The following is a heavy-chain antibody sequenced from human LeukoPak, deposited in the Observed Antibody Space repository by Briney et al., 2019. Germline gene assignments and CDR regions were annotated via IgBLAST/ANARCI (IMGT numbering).Heavy chain of an antibody. CDR1: GYTFTGYY. Sequence: ASVKVSCKASGYTFTGYYMHWVRQAPGQGLEWMGWINPNSGGTNYAQKFQGRVTMTRDTSISTAYMELSRLRSDDTAVYYCARKPVDEYYDLLLNSYYFDYWGQGTLVTVSS. CDR3: ARKPVDEYYDLLLNSYYFDY. V-gene: IGHV1-2*02. J-gene: IGHJ4*02. D-gene: IGHD3-3*01. CDR2: INPNSGGT.